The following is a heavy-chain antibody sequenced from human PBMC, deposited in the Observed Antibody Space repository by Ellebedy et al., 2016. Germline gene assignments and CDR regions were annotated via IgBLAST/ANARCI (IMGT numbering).Heavy chain of an antibody. D-gene: IGHD4-11*01. CDR2: IIPLFGTP. J-gene: IGHJ5*02. CDR3: AADTVTSGWSWFDP. V-gene: IGHV1-69*13. CDR1: GGTFSSYA. Sequence: SVKVSCXASGGTFSSYAISWVRQAPGQGLEWMGGIIPLFGTPNYAQKFLGRVTITADESTRTAYMELRSLRSEDTAVYYCAADTVTSGWSWFDPWGQGTLVTVSS.